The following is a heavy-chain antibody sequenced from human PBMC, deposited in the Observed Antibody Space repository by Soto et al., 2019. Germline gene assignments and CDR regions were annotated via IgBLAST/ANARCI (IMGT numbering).Heavy chain of an antibody. D-gene: IGHD2-2*01. CDR1: GFTFSIYP. CDR2: ISFDGSKV. Sequence: QVQLVESGGGMVQPGRSLRLSCAASGFTFSIYPMQWVRQAPGKGLEWVAFISFDGSKVHYADSVKGRFTISRDNSKNTLYLQMNRLRPEDAAIYHCADLLNVLPAGTPHYYGVDVWGQGTTVTVS. J-gene: IGHJ6*02. CDR3: ADLLNVLPAGTPHYYGVDV. V-gene: IGHV3-30-3*01.